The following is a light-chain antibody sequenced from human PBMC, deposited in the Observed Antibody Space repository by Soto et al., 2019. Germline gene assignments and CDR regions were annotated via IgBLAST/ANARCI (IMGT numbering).Light chain of an antibody. Sequence: VVLTQSPATLSLSTGERATLSCRVSQSVGSSLAWYQQKPGQAPRLLIYDASNRATGIPARFSGSGSGTDFTLTINSLEPEDVAVYCCQQRSYLFTFGGGTKVDIK. CDR2: DAS. V-gene: IGKV3-11*01. CDR3: QQRSYLFT. CDR1: QSVGSS. J-gene: IGKJ4*01.